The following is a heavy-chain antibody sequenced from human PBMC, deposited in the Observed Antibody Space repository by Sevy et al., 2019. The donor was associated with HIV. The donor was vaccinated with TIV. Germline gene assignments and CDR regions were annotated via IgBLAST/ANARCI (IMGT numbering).Heavy chain of an antibody. CDR2: IYHSGST. CDR1: GGSISSSNW. V-gene: IGHV4-4*02. J-gene: IGHJ4*02. Sequence: SETLSLTCAVSGGSISSSNWWSWVRQPPGKGLEWIGEIYHSGSTNYNPSLKSRVTISVDKSKNQFSLKLSSVTAADTAVHYCAREREYCSSTSSDVNFDYWGQGTLVTVSS. CDR3: AREREYCSSTSSDVNFDY. D-gene: IGHD2-2*01.